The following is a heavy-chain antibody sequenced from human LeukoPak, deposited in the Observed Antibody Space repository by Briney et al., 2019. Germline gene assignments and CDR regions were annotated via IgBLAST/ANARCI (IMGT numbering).Heavy chain of an antibody. CDR2: IKQDGSEK. CDR3: ARDVYQLLFYYFDY. CDR1: GFTFSNYW. Sequence: GGSLRLSCAASGFTFSNYWMSWVRQAPGKGLEWVANIKQDGSEKYYVDSVKGRFTISRDNAKNSLYLQMNSLRAEDTAVYYCARDVYQLLFYYFDYWGQGTLATVSS. V-gene: IGHV3-7*03. J-gene: IGHJ4*02. D-gene: IGHD2-2*01.